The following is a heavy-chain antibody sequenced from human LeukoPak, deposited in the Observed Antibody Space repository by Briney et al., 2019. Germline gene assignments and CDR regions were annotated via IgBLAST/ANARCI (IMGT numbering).Heavy chain of an antibody. J-gene: IGHJ4*02. CDR2: INHSGST. V-gene: IGHV4-34*01. D-gene: IGHD4-4*01. CDR3: ASKSNYGDYHYFDY. CDR1: GGSFSGYY. Sequence: KTSETLSLTCAVYGGSFSGYYWSWIRQPPGKGLEWIGEINHSGSTNYNPSLKSRVTISVDTSKNQFSLKLSSVTAADTAVYYCASKSNYGDYHYFDYWGQGTLVTVSS.